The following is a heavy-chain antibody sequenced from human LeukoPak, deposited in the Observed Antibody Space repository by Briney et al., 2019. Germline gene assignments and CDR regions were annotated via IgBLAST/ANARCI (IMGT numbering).Heavy chain of an antibody. J-gene: IGHJ4*02. V-gene: IGHV1-24*01. CDR2: FDPEDGET. D-gene: IGHD3-10*01. CDR3: AREEYLSGSYVDD. CDR1: GYTLTELS. Sequence: GASVKVSCKVSGYTLTELSMHWVRQAPGKGLEWIGGFDPEDGETIYAQKFQGRVTMTADTSTSTVYMELRSLTSDDTAVYYCAREEYLSGSYVDDWGQGTLVTVSS.